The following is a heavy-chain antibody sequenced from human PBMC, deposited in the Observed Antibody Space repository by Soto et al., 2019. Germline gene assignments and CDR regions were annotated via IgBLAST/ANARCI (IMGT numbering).Heavy chain of an antibody. CDR3: ASDRGYYGGNSDYFDY. CDR2: IYYSGST. Sequence: PSETLSLTCTVSGGSISSGGYYWSWIRQHPGEGLEWIGYIYYSGSTYYNPSLKSRVTISVDTSKNQFSLKLSSVTAADTAVYYCASDRGYYGGNSDYFDYWDQRTLVTVSS. V-gene: IGHV4-31*03. J-gene: IGHJ4*02. CDR1: GGSISSGGYY. D-gene: IGHD4-17*01.